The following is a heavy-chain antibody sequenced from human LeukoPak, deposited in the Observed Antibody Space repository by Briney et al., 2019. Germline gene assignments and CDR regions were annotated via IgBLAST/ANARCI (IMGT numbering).Heavy chain of an antibody. J-gene: IGHJ4*02. D-gene: IGHD2-21*01. V-gene: IGHV3-7*01. Sequence: GGSLRLSCTASGFTFSNFWMGWVRQAPGKGLEWVANIKQDETEKFYLGSVKGRFTISRDNSKNTLYLQMSSLRAEDTAVYYCAKDLNRGLPDYWGQGTLVTVSS. CDR3: AKDLNRGLPDY. CDR1: GFTFSNFW. CDR2: IKQDETEK.